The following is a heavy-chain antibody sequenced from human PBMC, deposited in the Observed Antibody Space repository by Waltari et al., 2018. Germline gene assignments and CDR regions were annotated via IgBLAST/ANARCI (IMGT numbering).Heavy chain of an antibody. CDR2: IRYDGSDK. J-gene: IGHJ4*02. CDR3: ASGGKIVVVPADY. Sequence: QAQLVESGGGVVHPGGSLRLSCTASGFSFRSYGMHWVRQTPGKWLEWVAFIRYDGSDKYYADSVKGRFSISRDTSKNTLYLQMNSLRSEDTAVYYCASGGKIVVVPADYWGQGTLVTVSS. V-gene: IGHV3-30*02. D-gene: IGHD2-2*01. CDR1: GFSFRSYG.